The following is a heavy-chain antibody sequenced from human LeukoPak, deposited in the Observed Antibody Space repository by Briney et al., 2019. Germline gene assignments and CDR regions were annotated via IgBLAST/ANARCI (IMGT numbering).Heavy chain of an antibody. V-gene: IGHV1-2*02. Sequence: GASVKVSCKASGGTFSSYAISWVRQAPGQGLEWMGWINPNSGGTNYAQKFQGRVTMTRDTSISTVYMELSRLRSDDTAVYYCARLSGTAMVISYWGQGTLVTVSS. CDR2: INPNSGGT. CDR1: GGTFSSYA. D-gene: IGHD5-18*01. J-gene: IGHJ4*02. CDR3: ARLSGTAMVISY.